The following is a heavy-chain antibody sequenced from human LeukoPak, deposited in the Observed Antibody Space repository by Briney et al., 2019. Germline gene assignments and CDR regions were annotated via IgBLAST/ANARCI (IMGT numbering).Heavy chain of an antibody. CDR1: GGSISSSSYY. CDR3: ARADYYDSSGYPGHDY. D-gene: IGHD3-22*01. Sequence: SETLSLTCTVSGGSISSSSYYWGWIRQPPGKGLEWIGYIYYSGGTNYNPSLKSRVTISVDTSKNQFSLKLSSVTAADTAVYYCARADYYDSSGYPGHDYWGQGTLVTVSA. J-gene: IGHJ4*02. CDR2: IYYSGGT. V-gene: IGHV4-61*05.